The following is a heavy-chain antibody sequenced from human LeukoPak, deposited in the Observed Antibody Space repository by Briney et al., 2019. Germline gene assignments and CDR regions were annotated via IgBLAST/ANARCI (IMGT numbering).Heavy chain of an antibody. D-gene: IGHD6-19*01. CDR1: GYTFTSYG. CDR3: ARDQPDSIAVAGNDY. J-gene: IGHJ4*02. V-gene: IGHV1-18*01. Sequence: ASVKVSCKASGYTFTSYGISWVRQAPGQGLEWMGWISAYNGNTNYAQKLQGRVTMTTDTSTSTAHMELRSLRSDDTAVYYCARDQPDSIAVAGNDYWGQGTLVTVSS. CDR2: ISAYNGNT.